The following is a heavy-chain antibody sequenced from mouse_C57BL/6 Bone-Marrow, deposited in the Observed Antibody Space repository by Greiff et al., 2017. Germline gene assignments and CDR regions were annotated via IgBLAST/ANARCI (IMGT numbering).Heavy chain of an antibody. V-gene: IGHV14-4*01. CDR3: TTPKIYYDYDGGAWFAY. J-gene: IGHJ3*01. CDR2: IDPENGDT. CDR1: GFNIKDDY. D-gene: IGHD2-4*01. Sequence: EVQVVESGAELVRPGASVKLSCTASGFNIKDDYMHWVKQRPEQGLEWIGWIDPENGDTEYASKFQGKATITADTSSNTAYLQLSSLTSEDTAVYYCTTPKIYYDYDGGAWFAYWGQGTLVTVSA.